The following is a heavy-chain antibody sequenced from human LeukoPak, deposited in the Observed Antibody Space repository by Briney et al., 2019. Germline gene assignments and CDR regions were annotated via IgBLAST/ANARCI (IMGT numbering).Heavy chain of an antibody. Sequence: HSGGSLRLSCAASGFTFSSYEMNWVRQAPGKGLEWVSYISSSGSTIYYADSVKGRFTISRDNAKNSLYLQMNSLRAEDTAVYYCARTDITMVRGGNPVDYWGQGTLVTVSS. CDR3: ARTDITMVRGGNPVDY. J-gene: IGHJ4*02. V-gene: IGHV3-48*03. D-gene: IGHD3-10*01. CDR2: ISSSGSTI. CDR1: GFTFSSYE.